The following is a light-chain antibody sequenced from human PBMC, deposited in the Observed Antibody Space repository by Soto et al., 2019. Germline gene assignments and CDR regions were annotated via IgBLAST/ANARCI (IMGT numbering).Light chain of an antibody. CDR2: KSS. CDR1: QTISSW. CDR3: QHYECYSKA. J-gene: IGKJ1*01. V-gene: IGKV1-5*03. Sequence: DIQVSRSPSTLYRSVGGRVTITCRASQTISSWLAWYQHKPGKAPKLLIYKSSTLKSGVPSRFSGSGSGTEFTLTISILQPDDVATYCSQHYECYSKAFGQGTNVDI.